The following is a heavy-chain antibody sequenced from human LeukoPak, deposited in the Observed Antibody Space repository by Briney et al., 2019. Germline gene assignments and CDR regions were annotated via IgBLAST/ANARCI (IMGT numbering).Heavy chain of an antibody. D-gene: IGHD6-19*01. CDR3: AREGTSGWYNY. Sequence: SETLSLTCAVSGFSISSGYYWGWIRQPPGKGLEWIGIIYHSGRAYYSPSLKSRVTISVDTSKNQFSLHLSSMTAADTAVYYCAREGTSGWYNYWGKGTLVTVSS. CDR2: IYHSGRA. V-gene: IGHV4-38-2*02. J-gene: IGHJ4*02. CDR1: GFSISSGYY.